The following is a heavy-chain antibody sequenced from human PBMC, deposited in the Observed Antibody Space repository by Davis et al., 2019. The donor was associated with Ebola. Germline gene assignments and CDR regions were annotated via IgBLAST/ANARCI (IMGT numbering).Heavy chain of an antibody. V-gene: IGHV4-4*02. D-gene: IGHD6-13*01. Sequence: PSETLSLTCAVSGGSISSSNWWRWVRQPPGKGLEWIGEIYHSGSTNYNPSLKSRVTISVDKSKNQFSLKLSSVTAADTAVYYCARDPPYSSTYGMDVWGQGTTVTVSS. CDR3: ARDPPYSSTYGMDV. CDR2: IYHSGST. J-gene: IGHJ6*02. CDR1: GGSISSSNW.